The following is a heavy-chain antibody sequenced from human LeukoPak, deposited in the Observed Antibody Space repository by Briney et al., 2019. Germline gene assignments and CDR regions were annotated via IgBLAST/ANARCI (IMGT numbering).Heavy chain of an antibody. CDR2: ISSSSSYI. J-gene: IGHJ4*02. CDR1: GFTFSSYS. CDR3: AGYCGGDCYTQQDY. D-gene: IGHD2-21*01. Sequence: GGSLRLSCAASGFTFSSYSMNWVRQAPGKGLEWVSSISSSSSYIYYADSVKGRFTISRDNAKNSLYLQMNSLRAEDTAVYYCAGYCGGDCYTQQDYWGQGTLVTVSS. V-gene: IGHV3-21*01.